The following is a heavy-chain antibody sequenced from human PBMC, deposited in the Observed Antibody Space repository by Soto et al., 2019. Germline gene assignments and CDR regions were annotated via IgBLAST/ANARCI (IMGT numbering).Heavy chain of an antibody. CDR1: GFTVISNY. CDR2: IYSGDRT. D-gene: IGHD3-22*01. J-gene: IGHJ4*02. Sequence: QPGGSLRLSCAASGFTVISNYMSWVRQAPGKGLEWVSLIYSGDRTYYADSVKGRFTISRDNSKNTLYLQMNSLRAEDTAVYYCARMGGYYDPPGYWGQGTLVTVSS. CDR3: ARMGGYYDPPGY. V-gene: IGHV3-53*01.